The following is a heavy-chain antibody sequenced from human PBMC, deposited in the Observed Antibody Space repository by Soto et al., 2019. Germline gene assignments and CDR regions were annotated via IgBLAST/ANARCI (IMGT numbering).Heavy chain of an antibody. Sequence: VGSLKISCNGSGYSFTSYWIGWVRTIPWKGLEWMGIIYPGDSDTRYSPSFQGQVTISADKSISTAYLQWSSLKASDTAMYYCARVEMATITTPFDYWGQGTLVTVSS. CDR2: IYPGDSDT. CDR3: ARVEMATITTPFDY. D-gene: IGHD5-12*01. V-gene: IGHV5-51*01. CDR1: GYSFTSYW. J-gene: IGHJ4*02.